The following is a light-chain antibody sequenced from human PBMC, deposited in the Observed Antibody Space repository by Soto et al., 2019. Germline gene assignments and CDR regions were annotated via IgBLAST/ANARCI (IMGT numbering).Light chain of an antibody. Sequence: DIQMTQSPSSLSASVGDRVTITCRASQTISNYLNWYHQKPGKPPKLLIYGISTLQSGVPSRFSGSGSGTDFTLTISSLQPEDFATYYCQQSFNTPNTFGQGTELEVK. V-gene: IGKV1-39*01. J-gene: IGKJ2*01. CDR1: QTISNY. CDR2: GIS. CDR3: QQSFNTPNT.